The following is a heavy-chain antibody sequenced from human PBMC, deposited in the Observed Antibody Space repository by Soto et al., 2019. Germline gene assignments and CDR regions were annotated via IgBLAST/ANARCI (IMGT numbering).Heavy chain of an antibody. Sequence: GASVKVSWKASGYMFTSYDIHWVRQVPGQRLEWMGWINPGNGNHNTKYSQKFQGRVTLTRDTSASTAYMELSSLTSEDTAVFYCARAHLYYYDSSGYHRGHFDYWGQGTLVTVSS. CDR2: INPGNGNHNT. D-gene: IGHD3-22*01. V-gene: IGHV1-3*01. J-gene: IGHJ4*02. CDR1: GYMFTSYD. CDR3: ARAHLYYYDSSGYHRGHFDY.